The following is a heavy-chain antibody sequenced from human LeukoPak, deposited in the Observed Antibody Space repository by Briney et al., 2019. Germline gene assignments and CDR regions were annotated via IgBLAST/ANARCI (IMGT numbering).Heavy chain of an antibody. D-gene: IGHD6-13*01. Sequence: ASVKVSCKASGYTFTSYYMHWVRQAPGQGFKWMGVINPSGGSTSYAQKFQGRVTMTRDMSTSTVYMELSSLRSEDTAVYYCARAIVSAGRRFDYWGQGTLVTVSS. CDR3: ARAIVSAGRRFDY. CDR2: INPSGGST. J-gene: IGHJ4*01. V-gene: IGHV1-46*01. CDR1: GYTFTSYY.